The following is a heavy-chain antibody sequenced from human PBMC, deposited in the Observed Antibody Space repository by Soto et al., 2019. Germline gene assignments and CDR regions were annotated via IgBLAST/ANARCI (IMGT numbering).Heavy chain of an antibody. CDR3: AKGDCSGGRCYRGFDY. CDR2: VSASGSIT. CDR1: GFTFSIYD. V-gene: IGHV3-23*01. J-gene: IGHJ4*02. Sequence: PGGSLRLSCAASGFTFSIYDMNWVRHAPGKGLEWVSGVSASGSITSYADSAKGRFTISRDNAKNTVFLQMTGLRAEDTAVYFCAKGDCSGGRCYRGFDYWGQGTLVTVSS. D-gene: IGHD2-15*01.